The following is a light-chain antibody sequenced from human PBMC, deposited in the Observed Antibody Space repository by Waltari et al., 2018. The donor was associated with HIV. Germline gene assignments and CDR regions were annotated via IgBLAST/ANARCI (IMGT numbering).Light chain of an antibody. V-gene: IGLV1-47*01. CDR1: SSNIGSNY. Sequence: QSVLTQPPSASGTPGQRVTISCSGSSSNIGSNYVYWYQQLPGTAPKLLNYRNNQRPSGVPDRLSGSKSGTSASLAISGLRSEDEADYYCAAWDDSLSGLVFGGGTKLTVL. CDR3: AAWDDSLSGLV. CDR2: RNN. J-gene: IGLJ3*02.